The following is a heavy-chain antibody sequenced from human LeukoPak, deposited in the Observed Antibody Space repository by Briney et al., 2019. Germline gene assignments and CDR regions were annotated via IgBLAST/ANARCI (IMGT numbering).Heavy chain of an antibody. CDR1: GFTFGGYG. J-gene: IGHJ4*02. V-gene: IGHV3-33*01. D-gene: IGHD1-14*01. Sequence: PGGSLRLSCAGSGFTFGGYGMPWFRQTPGKGLEWVAVIAYDGSRAFYADSVKGRFTISRDNSKNTMSVQMDDLRAEDTAVYYCTRYNNDHFDYWGQGTLVTVSS. CDR3: TRYNNDHFDY. CDR2: IAYDGSRA.